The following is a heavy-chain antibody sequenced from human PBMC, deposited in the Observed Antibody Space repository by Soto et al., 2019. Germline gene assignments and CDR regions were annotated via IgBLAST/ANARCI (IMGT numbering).Heavy chain of an antibody. CDR2: IYHSGST. J-gene: IGHJ3*02. CDR3: VREYTVETGAFDI. CDR1: GGSISSGGYS. V-gene: IGHV4-30-2*01. Sequence: SETLSLTCAVSGGSISSGGYSWSWIRQPPGKGLEWIGYIYHSGSTYYNPSLKSRVTISVDRSKNQFSPKLSSVTAADTAVYYCVREYTVETGAFDIWGQGTMVTVS. D-gene: IGHD4-4*01.